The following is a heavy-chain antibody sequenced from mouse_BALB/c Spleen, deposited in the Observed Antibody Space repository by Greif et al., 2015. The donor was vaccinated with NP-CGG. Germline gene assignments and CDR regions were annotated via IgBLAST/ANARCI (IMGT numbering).Heavy chain of an antibody. CDR2: IRLKSNNYAI. CDR1: GFTFSNYW. J-gene: IGHJ2*01. CDR3: RGGDFYFDY. Sequence: EVKLVESGGGLVQPGGSTKLSCVASGFTFSNYWMNWVRQSPEKGLEWVAEIRLKSNNYAIHYAESVKGRFTISRDDSKSSVYLQMNNLRAEDTGIYYCRGGDFYFDYWGQGTTLTVSS. V-gene: IGHV6-6*02.